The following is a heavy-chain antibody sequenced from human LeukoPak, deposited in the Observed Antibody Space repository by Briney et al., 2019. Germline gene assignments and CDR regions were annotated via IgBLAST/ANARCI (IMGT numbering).Heavy chain of an antibody. CDR2: INPNSGGT. V-gene: IGHV1-2*06. J-gene: IGHJ3*02. CDR1: GYTFTGYY. D-gene: IGHD2-8*01. CDR3: ARGLSLRDAFDI. Sequence: ASVKVSCKASGYTFTGYYMHWVRQAPGQGLEWMGRINPNSGGTNYAQKFQGRVTMTRDTSISTAYMELSRLRSDDTAVYYCARGLSLRDAFDIWGQGTMVTVSS.